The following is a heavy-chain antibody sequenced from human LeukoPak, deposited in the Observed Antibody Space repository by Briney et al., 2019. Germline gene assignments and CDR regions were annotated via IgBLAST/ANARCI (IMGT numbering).Heavy chain of an antibody. J-gene: IGHJ3*02. D-gene: IGHD2-2*01. CDR3: AKDDRYCSSTSCDLGNAFDI. Sequence: GGSLRLSCAASGFTFDDYAMHWVRQAPGKGLEWVSGISWNRGSIGYADSVKGRFTISRDNAKNSLYLQMNSLRAEDTALYYCAKDDRYCSSTSCDLGNAFDIWGQGTMVTVSS. CDR1: GFTFDDYA. V-gene: IGHV3-9*01. CDR2: ISWNRGSI.